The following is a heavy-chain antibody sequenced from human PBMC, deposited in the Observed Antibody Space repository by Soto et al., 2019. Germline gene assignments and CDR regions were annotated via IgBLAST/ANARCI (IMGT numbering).Heavy chain of an antibody. Sequence: GESLKISCKGSGYSFTSYWIGWVRQMPGKGLEWMGIIYPGDSDTRYSPSFQGQVTISRDNSKNTLYLQMNSLRAEDTAVYYCARSIVATISPFSPWDVWGQGTTVTVSS. J-gene: IGHJ6*02. CDR1: GYSFTSYW. D-gene: IGHD5-12*01. CDR3: ARSIVATISPFSPWDV. V-gene: IGHV5-51*01. CDR2: IYPGDSDT.